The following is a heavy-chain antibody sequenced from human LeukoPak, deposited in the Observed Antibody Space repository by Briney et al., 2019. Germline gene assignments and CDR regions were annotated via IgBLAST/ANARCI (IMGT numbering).Heavy chain of an antibody. V-gene: IGHV3-48*04. D-gene: IGHD3-22*01. J-gene: IGHJ4*02. CDR2: ISSRSSTI. Sequence: GGSQRLSCAASGFTFSDYSMKWVRQAPGKGLEWVSFISSRSSTIYYADSVKGRFTISRDNAKNSLYLQMNSLRAEDAAVYYCARSLGDSSGYRLDYWGQGTLVTVSS. CDR1: GFTFSDYS. CDR3: ARSLGDSSGYRLDY.